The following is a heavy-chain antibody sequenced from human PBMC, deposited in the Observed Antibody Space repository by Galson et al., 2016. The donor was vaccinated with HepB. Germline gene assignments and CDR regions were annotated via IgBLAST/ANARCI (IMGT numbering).Heavy chain of an antibody. D-gene: IGHD3-10*01. CDR3: ATIGWGGDS. CDR1: GASVSSPTSF. CDR2: VFYDERT. Sequence: ETLSLTCSVSGASVSSPTSFWTWIRQPPGKGLEWIGFVFYDERTGYDPSFKSRVTISLDTSNNHLPLKLTSVTTADTAVYYCATIGWGGDSWGPGALVAVSS. J-gene: IGHJ4*02. V-gene: IGHV4-61*01.